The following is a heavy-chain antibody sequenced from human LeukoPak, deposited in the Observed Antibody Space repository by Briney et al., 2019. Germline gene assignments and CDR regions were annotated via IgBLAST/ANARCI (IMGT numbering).Heavy chain of an antibody. J-gene: IGHJ4*02. D-gene: IGHD5-18*01. CDR3: ARVGRIQYFDC. CDR1: GFTFSSYS. V-gene: IGHV3-48*02. Sequence: GGSLRLSCAASGFTFSSYSMNWVRQAPGKGLEWVSYISSSSSTIYYADSVKGRFTISRDNAKNSLYLQMNSPRDEDTAVYYCARVGRIQYFDCWGQGTLVTVSS. CDR2: ISSSSSTI.